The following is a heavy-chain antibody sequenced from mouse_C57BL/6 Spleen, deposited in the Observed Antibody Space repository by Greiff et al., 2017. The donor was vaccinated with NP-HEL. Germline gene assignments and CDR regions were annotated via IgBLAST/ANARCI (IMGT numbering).Heavy chain of an antibody. D-gene: IGHD1-1*01. CDR1: GYAFTNYL. Sequence: VQLQQSGAELVRPGTSVKVSCKASGYAFTNYLIEWVKQRPGQGLEWIGVINPGSGGTNYNEKFKGKATLTADKSSSTAYMQLSSLTSEDSAVYFCARRGVTTVVAWYFDVWGTGTTVTVSS. CDR2: INPGSGGT. CDR3: ARRGVTTVVAWYFDV. V-gene: IGHV1-54*01. J-gene: IGHJ1*03.